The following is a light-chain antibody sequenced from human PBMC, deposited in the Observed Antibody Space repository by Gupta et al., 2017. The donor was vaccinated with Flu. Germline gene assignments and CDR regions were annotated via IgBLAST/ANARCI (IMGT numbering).Light chain of an antibody. CDR2: GAS. J-gene: IGKJ3*01. CDR1: QTVSSSY. CDR3: QQYGSSPFT. Sequence: EIVLTQSPGTLSLSPGERATLSCRASQTVSSSYLVWYQQKPGQAPRLLIYGASSRATGIPDRFSGSGSGTDFTLTINRLEPEDVEVYYCQQYGSSPFTFGPGTKVDIK. V-gene: IGKV3-20*01.